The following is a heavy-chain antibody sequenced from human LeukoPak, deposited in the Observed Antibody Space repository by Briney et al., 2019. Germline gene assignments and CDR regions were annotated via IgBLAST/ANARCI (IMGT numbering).Heavy chain of an antibody. V-gene: IGHV1-58*01. Sequence: GPSVRVSCKASGLTFISSTVQGVRQARGQRLEWGGWIFVGSGNINYAQRLQKRVSFTRDISTSTAYMELSSLRSEDSAVYYCAARPQLWFQDYWGQGTLVTVCS. CDR1: GLTFISST. J-gene: IGHJ4*02. CDR3: AARPQLWFQDY. D-gene: IGHD5-18*01. CDR2: IFVGSGNI.